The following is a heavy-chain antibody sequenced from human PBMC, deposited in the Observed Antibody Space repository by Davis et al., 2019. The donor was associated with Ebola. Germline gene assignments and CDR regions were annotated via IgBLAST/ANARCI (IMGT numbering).Heavy chain of an antibody. CDR1: GFTFSSYA. V-gene: IGHV3-23*01. CDR2: LSGSGGST. Sequence: GESLKISCAASGFTFSSYAMSWVRQAPGKGLEWASALSGSGGSTYYADSVKGRFTISRDTSKNTLYLQMISLRAEDTALYYCAKDTTPNSGFDFSGWGYFDHWGQGTLVTVSS. J-gene: IGHJ4*02. CDR3: AKDTTPNSGFDFSGWGYFDH. D-gene: IGHD5-12*01.